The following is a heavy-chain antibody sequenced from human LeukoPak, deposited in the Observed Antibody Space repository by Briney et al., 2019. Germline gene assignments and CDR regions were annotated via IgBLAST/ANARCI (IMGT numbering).Heavy chain of an antibody. D-gene: IGHD3-22*01. CDR1: GGPISSYY. CDR2: IYTSGST. J-gene: IGHJ4*02. Sequence: SETLSLTCTVSGGPISSYYWSWIRQPAGKGLEWIGRIYTSGSTNYNPSLKSRVTMSVDTSKNQFSLKLSSVTAADTAVYYCARVKLNYYGSSGVQYHFDYWGQGTLVTVSS. V-gene: IGHV4-4*07. CDR3: ARVKLNYYGSSGVQYHFDY.